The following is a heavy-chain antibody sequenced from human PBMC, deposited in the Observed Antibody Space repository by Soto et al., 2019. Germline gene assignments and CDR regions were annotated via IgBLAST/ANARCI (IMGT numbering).Heavy chain of an antibody. CDR1: GFTFGDYA. CDR3: SRHVIAYF. J-gene: IGHJ4*02. D-gene: IGHD2-21*01. Sequence: PGGSLRLSCTTSGFTFGDYAVSWVRQAPGKGLEWVGVIRSKTYGGKTEYAAAVKGRFTIASDDSKSIAYLEMNSLKTEDTAVYFCSRHVIAYFWGQGTLVTVSS. CDR2: IRSKTYGGKT. V-gene: IGHV3-49*04.